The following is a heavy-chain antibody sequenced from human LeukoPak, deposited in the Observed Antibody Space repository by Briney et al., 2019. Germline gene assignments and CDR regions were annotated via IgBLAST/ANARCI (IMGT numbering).Heavy chain of an antibody. Sequence: SGGSLRLSCAASGFTFSSYWMHWVRQAPGKGLVWVSRINSDGSSTSYADSVKGRFTISRDNAKNTLYLQMNSLRAEDTAVYYCARAPNSGYDWGWYDYVWGSYRQIPVGNWFDPWGQGTLVTVSS. V-gene: IGHV3-74*01. CDR1: GFTFSSYW. CDR2: INSDGSST. D-gene: IGHD3-16*02. CDR3: ARAPNSGYDWGWYDYVWGSYRQIPVGNWFDP. J-gene: IGHJ5*02.